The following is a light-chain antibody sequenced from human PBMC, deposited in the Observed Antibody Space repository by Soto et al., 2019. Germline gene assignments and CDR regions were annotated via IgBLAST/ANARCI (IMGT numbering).Light chain of an antibody. V-gene: IGLV2-14*01. CDR1: TSDVGGYNS. CDR2: DVS. Sequence: QSVLTQPASVSGSPGQSITVSCTGTTSDVGGYNSVSWYQQHPGKVPKLVIYDVSNRPSGVSNRFSGSKSGNTASLTISGFQAEDEADYYCSSYTSSSTLVFGTGTKVTVL. CDR3: SSYTSSSTLV. J-gene: IGLJ1*01.